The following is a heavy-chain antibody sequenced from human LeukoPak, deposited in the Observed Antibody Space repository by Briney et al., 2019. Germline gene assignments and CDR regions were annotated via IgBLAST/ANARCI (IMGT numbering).Heavy chain of an antibody. CDR2: IIPIFGTA. V-gene: IGHV1-69*13. Sequence: GASVKVSCKASGGTFSSYAISWVRQAPGQGLEWMGGIIPIFGTANYAQKFQGRVTITADESTSTAYMELSSLRSEDTAVYYCARDRGGSSWYAGSVDYWGQGTLVTVSS. CDR3: ARDRGGSSWYAGSVDY. D-gene: IGHD6-13*01. CDR1: GGTFSSYA. J-gene: IGHJ4*02.